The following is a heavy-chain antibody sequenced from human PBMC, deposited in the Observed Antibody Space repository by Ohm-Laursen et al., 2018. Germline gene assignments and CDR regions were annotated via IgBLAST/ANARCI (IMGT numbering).Heavy chain of an antibody. J-gene: IGHJ4*02. CDR1: GFTFSSYA. CDR2: ISYDGINK. D-gene: IGHD3-22*01. Sequence: SLRLSCTASGFTFSSYAMHWVRQAPGKGLEWVAVISYDGINKYYTDSVKGRFTISRDNFKNTLYLQMNSLRAEDTAVYYCAKDYYDSSGYYLFDNWGQGTLVTVSS. V-gene: IGHV3-30*18. CDR3: AKDYYDSSGYYLFDN.